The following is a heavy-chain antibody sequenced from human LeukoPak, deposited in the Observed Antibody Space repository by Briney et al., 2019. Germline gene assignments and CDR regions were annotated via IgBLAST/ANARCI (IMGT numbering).Heavy chain of an antibody. CDR1: GYSFTNNG. D-gene: IGHD3-22*01. CDR2: ISGYNGNT. CDR3: ARVGVYYDSSGYYDY. Sequence: ASVKVSCKASGYSFTNNGISWVRQAPGQGLEWMGWISGYNGNTNYAQKLRGRVTMTTDTSTSTAYMELRSLRSDDTAVYYCARVGVYYDSSGYYDYWGQGTLVTVSS. J-gene: IGHJ4*02. V-gene: IGHV1-18*01.